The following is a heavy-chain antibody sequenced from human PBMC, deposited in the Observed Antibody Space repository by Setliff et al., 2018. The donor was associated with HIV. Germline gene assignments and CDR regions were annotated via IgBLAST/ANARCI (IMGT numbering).Heavy chain of an antibody. CDR1: GVSISSGTYY. CDR2: IYTSGSA. J-gene: IGHJ5*02. V-gene: IGHV4-61*02. D-gene: IGHD1-20*01. CDR3: AGCITGTTHWFDP. Sequence: SETLSLTCTVSGVSISSGTYYWSWIRQPAGKALEWIGRIYTSGSANSNPSLKSRVTISVDTSKNQFSLKLSSVTAADTAVYYCAGCITGTTHWFDPWGQGTLVTVSS.